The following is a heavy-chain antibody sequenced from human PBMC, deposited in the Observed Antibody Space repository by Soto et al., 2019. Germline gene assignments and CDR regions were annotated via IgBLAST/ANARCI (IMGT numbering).Heavy chain of an antibody. J-gene: IGHJ5*02. CDR2: ISSRSSLI. CDR1: GFTFSSYG. Sequence: PGGSLRLSCAASGFTFSSYGMHWVRQAPGKGLEWVAYISSRSSLILYADSVRGRFVISRDNALNSLYLQMNSPRDGDTAIYYCARERGEYDSGWYIDRWGQGTPVTVSS. V-gene: IGHV3-21*06. CDR3: ARERGEYDSGWYIDR. D-gene: IGHD6-19*01.